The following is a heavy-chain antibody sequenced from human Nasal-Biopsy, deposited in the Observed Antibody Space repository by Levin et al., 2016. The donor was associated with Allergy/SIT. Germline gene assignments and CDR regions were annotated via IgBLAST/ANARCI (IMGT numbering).Heavy chain of an antibody. D-gene: IGHD3-16*01. CDR3: VKDFRFNYGDGSFDV. CDR2: INYNSGVI. V-gene: IGHV3-9*01. Sequence: SLKISCAASGFSFSDYAMHWVRQAPGKGLEWVAGINYNSGVIGYGDSVRGRFTISRDNAKNSLFLQMDSLRPTDTALYYCVKDFRFNYGDGSFDVWGRGTMVTVSS. J-gene: IGHJ3*01. CDR1: GFSFSDYA.